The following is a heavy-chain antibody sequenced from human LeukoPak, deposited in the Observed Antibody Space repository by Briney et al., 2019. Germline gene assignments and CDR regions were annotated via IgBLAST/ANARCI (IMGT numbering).Heavy chain of an antibody. J-gene: IGHJ3*02. Sequence: ASVTVSCKASGYTFTSYGISWVRQAPGQGLEWMGWISAYNGHTNYAQKLQGRVTMTTDTSTSTAYMELRSLRSDDRAVYYCARFIRHRSSTSCHARDAFDIWGQGTMVTVSS. CDR1: GYTFTSYG. CDR2: ISAYNGHT. CDR3: ARFIRHRSSTSCHARDAFDI. V-gene: IGHV1-18*01. D-gene: IGHD2-2*01.